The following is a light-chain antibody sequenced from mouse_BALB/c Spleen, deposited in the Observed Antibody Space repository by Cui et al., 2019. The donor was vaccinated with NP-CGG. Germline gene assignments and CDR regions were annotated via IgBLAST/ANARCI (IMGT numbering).Light chain of an antibody. CDR3: ALWYSNHWV. V-gene: IGLV1*01. J-gene: IGLJ1*01. CDR1: TGDVTTSNY. CDR2: GTN. Sequence: QAVVTQESALTKSPGETVPLTCRSSTGDVTTSNYANWVQEKPDHLFTGLIGGTNNRTPGVPARFSGSLIGDKTALTITGAQTEDEAIYFCALWYSNHWVFGGGTKLTVL.